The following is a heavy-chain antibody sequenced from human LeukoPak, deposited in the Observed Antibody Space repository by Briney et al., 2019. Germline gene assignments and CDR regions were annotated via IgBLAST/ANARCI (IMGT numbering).Heavy chain of an antibody. J-gene: IGHJ4*02. CDR1: GFTFSSNG. CDR2: IQYDGSKK. V-gene: IGHV3-30*02. Sequence: GGSLRLSCVASGFTFSSNGMHWVRQAPGKGLEWVTFIQYDGSKKYYADSVKGRFTISRGNSKNTLYLEMNSLSAEDTAVYYCAKDIGSYYDYWGQGTPVTVSS. CDR3: AKDIGSYYDY. D-gene: IGHD3-10*01.